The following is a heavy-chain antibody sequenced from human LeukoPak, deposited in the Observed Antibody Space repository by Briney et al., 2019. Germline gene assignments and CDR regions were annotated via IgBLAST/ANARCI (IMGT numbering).Heavy chain of an antibody. Sequence: GGSLRLSCEVSGFTFSDHYMSWIRQAPGKRLEWVSYISSGSTYTNYADSVEGRFTISRDNAKNSLYLQMNSLRAEDTAVYYCARGDYGGDYFDYWGQGTLATVSS. J-gene: IGHJ4*02. CDR3: ARGDYGGDYFDY. CDR1: GFTFSDHY. D-gene: IGHD4-23*01. CDR2: ISSGSTYT. V-gene: IGHV3-11*05.